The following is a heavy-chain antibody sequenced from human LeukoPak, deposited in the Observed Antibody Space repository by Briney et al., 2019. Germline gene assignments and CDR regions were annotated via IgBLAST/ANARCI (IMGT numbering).Heavy chain of an antibody. D-gene: IGHD5-12*01. CDR1: GYTFNGYD. CDR2: MNPNSGNT. J-gene: IGHJ4*02. Sequence: GASVKVSCKASGYTFNGYDLYWVRQATGQGLEWMGWMNPNSGNTGYAQKFQGRVTMTRDTSISTAYMELSSLTSEDTAVYYCARVEFNGGYSHVYWGQGTLVTVSS. CDR3: ARVEFNGGYSHVY. V-gene: IGHV1-8*01.